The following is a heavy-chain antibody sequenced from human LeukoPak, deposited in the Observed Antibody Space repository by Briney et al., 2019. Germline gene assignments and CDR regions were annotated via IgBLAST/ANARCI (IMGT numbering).Heavy chain of an antibody. CDR3: ARPIRSGYKTDWFDP. CDR1: GGSTSIDSYY. D-gene: IGHD3-3*01. V-gene: IGHV4-39*01. J-gene: IGHJ5*02. Sequence: PSETLSLTCTVSGGSTSIDSYYWGWVRQPPGKGLEWIGSIYYSGSTYYNPSLKSRITIIVDTSKNQFSLKLSSVTAADTAVYYCARPIRSGYKTDWFDPWGQGTLVTVSS. CDR2: IYYSGST.